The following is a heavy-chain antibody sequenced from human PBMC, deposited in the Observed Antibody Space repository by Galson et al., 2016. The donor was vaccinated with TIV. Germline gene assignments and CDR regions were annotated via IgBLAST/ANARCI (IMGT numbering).Heavy chain of an antibody. Sequence: SLRLSCAASGFTFSSYGMHWVRQAPGKGLEWVAFIWYDGSNKYYADSVKGRFTISRDNSKNTLHLQMNGLRAEDTAVYYCARDLYEYIWGSYRYLDYWGQGTLVTVSS. CDR1: GFTFSSYG. CDR3: ARDLYEYIWGSYRYLDY. J-gene: IGHJ4*02. V-gene: IGHV3-33*01. D-gene: IGHD3-16*02. CDR2: IWYDGSNK.